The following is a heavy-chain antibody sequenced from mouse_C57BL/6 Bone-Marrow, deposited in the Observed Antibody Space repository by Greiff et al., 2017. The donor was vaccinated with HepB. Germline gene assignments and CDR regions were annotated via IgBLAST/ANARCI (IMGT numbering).Heavy chain of an antibody. CDR3: ARGRGYYGYVYYFDF. D-gene: IGHD2-2*01. V-gene: IGHV1-42*01. J-gene: IGHJ2*01. CDR1: GYSFTGYY. Sequence: VQLQQSGPVLVKPGASVKISCKASGYSFTGYYMNWVKQSPEKSLEWIGEINPSTGGTTYNQKFKAKATLTVDKSSSTAYMQLKSLTSEDSAVSDYARGRGYYGYVYYFDFEGRGTTLTVTA. CDR2: INPSTGGT.